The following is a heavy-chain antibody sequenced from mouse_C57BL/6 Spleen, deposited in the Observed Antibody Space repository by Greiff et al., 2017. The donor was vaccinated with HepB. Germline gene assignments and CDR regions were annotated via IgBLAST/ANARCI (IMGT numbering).Heavy chain of an antibody. Sequence: EVQLQQSGAELVRPGASVKLSCTASGFNIKDDYMHWVKQRPEQGLEWSGWIDPENGDTEYASKFQGKATITADTSSNTAYLQLSSLTSEDTAVYYCTPSTVVEGWFAYWGQGTLVTVSA. CDR2: IDPENGDT. CDR1: GFNIKDDY. J-gene: IGHJ3*01. CDR3: TPSTVVEGWFAY. D-gene: IGHD1-1*01. V-gene: IGHV14-4*01.